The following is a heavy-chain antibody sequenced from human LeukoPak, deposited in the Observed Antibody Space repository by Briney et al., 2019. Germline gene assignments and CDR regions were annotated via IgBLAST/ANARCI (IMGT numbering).Heavy chain of an antibody. D-gene: IGHD3-10*01. V-gene: IGHV4-59*01. J-gene: IGHJ4*02. CDR3: AGGSPIELFLFDY. CDR2: IYYSGST. CDR1: GGSISSYY. Sequence: SETLSLTCTVSGGSISSYYWSWIRQPPGKGLEWIGYIYYSGSTNYNPSLKSRVTISVDTSKNQFSLKLSSVTAADTAVYYCAGGSPIELFLFDYWGQGTLVTVSS.